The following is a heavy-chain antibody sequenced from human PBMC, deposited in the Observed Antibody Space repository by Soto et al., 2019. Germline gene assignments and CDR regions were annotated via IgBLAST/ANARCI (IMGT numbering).Heavy chain of an antibody. CDR1: GFTFSSYG. D-gene: IGHD6-19*01. CDR2: ISYDGSNK. J-gene: IGHJ6*02. Sequence: QVQLVESGGGVVQPGRSLRLSCAASGFTFSSYGMHWVRQAPGKGLEWVAVISYDGSNKYYADSVKGRFTISRDNSKNTLYLQMNSLRAEDTAVYYCAKVFSGSVYGMDVWGQGTTFTGS. V-gene: IGHV3-30*18. CDR3: AKVFSGSVYGMDV.